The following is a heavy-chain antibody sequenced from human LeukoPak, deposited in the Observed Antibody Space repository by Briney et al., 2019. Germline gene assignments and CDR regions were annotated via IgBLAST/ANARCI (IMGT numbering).Heavy chain of an antibody. D-gene: IGHD3-22*01. CDR1: GGSISSYY. CDR2: IYTSGST. Sequence: PSETLSLTCTVSGGSISSYYWSWIRQPAGKGLEWIGRIYTSGSTNYNPSLKSRVTMSVDTSKNQVSLKLGSVTVADTAMYSCARDSYLDTSGSFADYFDSWGQGTLVTVSS. V-gene: IGHV4-4*07. CDR3: ARDSYLDTSGSFADYFDS. J-gene: IGHJ4*02.